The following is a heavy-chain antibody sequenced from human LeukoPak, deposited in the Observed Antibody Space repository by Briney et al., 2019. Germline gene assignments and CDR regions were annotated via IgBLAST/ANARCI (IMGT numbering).Heavy chain of an antibody. D-gene: IGHD4-17*01. CDR1: GFTFSSYA. V-gene: IGHV3-23*01. J-gene: IGHJ6*03. Sequence: GGSLRLSCAASGFTFSSYAMSWVRQAPGKGLEWVSAISGSGGSTYYADSVKGRFTISRDNSKNTLYLQMNSLRAEDTAVYYCAKVPSYGDYLWWYYYYMDVWGKGTTVTVSS. CDR2: ISGSGGST. CDR3: AKVPSYGDYLWWYYYYMDV.